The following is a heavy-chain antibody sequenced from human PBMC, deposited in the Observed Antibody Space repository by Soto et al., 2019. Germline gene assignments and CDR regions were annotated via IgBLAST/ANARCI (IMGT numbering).Heavy chain of an antibody. Sequence: QVQLVESGGGVVQPGTSLRLSCAASGFTSSSFVIHWVRQAPGKGLEWLEVISSDGNNQYYADSVKGQFTISRDNSKKTLEMQVNSLRAEDTAVYFCAKERGVLDAFDIWGQGTMVTVS. CDR1: GFTSSSFV. J-gene: IGHJ3*02. D-gene: IGHD3-10*01. V-gene: IGHV3-30*18. CDR3: AKERGVLDAFDI. CDR2: ISSDGNNQ.